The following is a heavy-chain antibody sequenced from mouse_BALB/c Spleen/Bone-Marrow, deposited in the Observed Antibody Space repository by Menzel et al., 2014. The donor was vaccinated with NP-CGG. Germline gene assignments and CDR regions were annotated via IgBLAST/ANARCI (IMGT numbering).Heavy chain of an antibody. CDR2: INPSNGGT. J-gene: IGHJ2*01. CDR3: TRSTMITYFDY. D-gene: IGHD2-4*01. V-gene: IGHV1S81*02. CDR1: GYTFTSYY. Sequence: QVQLKQSGAELVKPGASVKLSCKASGYTFTSYYMYWVKQRPGQGLEWIGGINPSNGGTNFNEKFKSKATLTVDKSSSTAYMQLSSLTSEDSAVYYCTRSTMITYFDYWGQGTTLTVPS.